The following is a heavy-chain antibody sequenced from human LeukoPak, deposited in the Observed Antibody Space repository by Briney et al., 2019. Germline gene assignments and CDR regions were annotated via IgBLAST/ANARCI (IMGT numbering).Heavy chain of an antibody. V-gene: IGHV4-34*01. D-gene: IGHD3-3*01. J-gene: IGHJ4*02. Sequence: PSETLSLTCAVYGGSFSGYYWSWIRQPPGKGLEWIGEINHSGSTNYNPSLKSRVTISVDTSKNQFSLKLSSVTAADTAVYYCARGLEWLALRFLEWSPTYYFDYWAREPWSPSPQ. CDR2: INHSGST. CDR1: GGSFSGYY. CDR3: ARGLEWLALRFLEWSPTYYFDY.